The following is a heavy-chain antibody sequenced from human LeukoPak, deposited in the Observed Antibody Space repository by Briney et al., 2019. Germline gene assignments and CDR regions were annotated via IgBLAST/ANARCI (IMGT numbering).Heavy chain of an antibody. D-gene: IGHD6-13*01. CDR3: ARERRPAAHWFDP. CDR2: MNPNSGNT. CDR1: GYTFTSYD. V-gene: IGHV1-8*03. Sequence: ASVKVSCKASGYTFTSYDINWVRQATGQGLEWMGWMNPNSGNTGYAQKFQGRVTITRNTSISTAYMELSSLRSEDTAVYYCARERRPAAHWFDPWGQGTLVTVSS. J-gene: IGHJ5*02.